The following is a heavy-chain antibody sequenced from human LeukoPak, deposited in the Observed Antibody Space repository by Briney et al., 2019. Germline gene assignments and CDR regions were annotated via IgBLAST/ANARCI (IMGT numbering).Heavy chain of an antibody. Sequence: GGSLRLSCAASGFTLSSYAMSWVRQAPGKGLEWVSAISGSGGSTYYADSVKGRFTISRDNSKNTLYLQMNSLRAEDTAVYYCARPVSSSWYYYYGMDVWGQGTTVTVSS. J-gene: IGHJ6*02. V-gene: IGHV3-23*01. D-gene: IGHD6-13*01. CDR2: ISGSGGST. CDR1: GFTLSSYA. CDR3: ARPVSSSWYYYYGMDV.